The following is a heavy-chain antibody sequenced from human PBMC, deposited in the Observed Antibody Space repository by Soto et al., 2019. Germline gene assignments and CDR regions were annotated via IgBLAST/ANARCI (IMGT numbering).Heavy chain of an antibody. CDR1: GGSVGSGSYY. CDR3: ARYSVLASYSEHRNPYWFDP. D-gene: IGHD4-4*01. J-gene: IGHJ5*02. V-gene: IGHV4-61*03. Sequence: SETLSLTCTVSGGSVGSGSYYWSWIRQPLGKGLEWIGYIYYSGNTDYNPSLRGRATISVDKAKNHFSMQLTSVTSADTAIYYCARYSVLASYSEHRNPYWFDPWGQGTLVTVSS. CDR2: IYYSGNT.